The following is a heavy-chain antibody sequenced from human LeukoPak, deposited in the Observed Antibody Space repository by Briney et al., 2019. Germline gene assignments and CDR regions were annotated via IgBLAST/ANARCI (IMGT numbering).Heavy chain of an antibody. D-gene: IGHD4-23*01. CDR3: AVGPTVVNTRTYFDY. CDR2: ISYDGSDK. J-gene: IGHJ4*02. CDR1: GFTFSSYA. Sequence: GGSLRLSCAASGFTFSSYAMYWVRQAPGKGLEWVAVISYDGSDKYFADSVKGRFTISRDNSKNTLYLQMNSLRPEDTAVYFCAVGPTVVNTRTYFDYWGQGGLVTVSS. V-gene: IGHV3-30-3*01.